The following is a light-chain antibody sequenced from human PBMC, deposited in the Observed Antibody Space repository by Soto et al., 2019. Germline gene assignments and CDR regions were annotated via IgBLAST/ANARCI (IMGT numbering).Light chain of an antibody. Sequence: IQMTQSPSSLSASVGDRVTITCRASQSISSYLNWYQQKPGKAPKVLIYAASSLQSGIPSRFSGSGSGTDFTLTISSLQPEDFATYYCRQSYSIPWTFGQGTKVDIK. CDR1: QSISSY. V-gene: IGKV1-39*01. CDR3: RQSYSIPWT. J-gene: IGKJ1*01. CDR2: AAS.